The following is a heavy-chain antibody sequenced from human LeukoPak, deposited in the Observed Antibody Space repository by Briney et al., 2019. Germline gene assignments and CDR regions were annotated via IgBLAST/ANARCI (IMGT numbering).Heavy chain of an antibody. J-gene: IGHJ1*01. D-gene: IGHD2-8*01. CDR1: GFTFSSYW. Sequence: PGGSLRLSCTASGFTFSSYWMNWVRQAPGKGLEWVANIKQDGSEKYYVDSVKGRFTISRDNAKKSLYLQMNSLRAEDTAVYYCAKDTMVYAKSGEYFQHWGQGTLVTVSS. CDR2: IKQDGSEK. V-gene: IGHV3-7*01. CDR3: AKDTMVYAKSGEYFQH.